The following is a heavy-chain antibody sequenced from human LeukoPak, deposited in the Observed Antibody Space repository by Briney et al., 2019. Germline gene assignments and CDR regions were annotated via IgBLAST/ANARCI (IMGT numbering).Heavy chain of an antibody. CDR1: GFTFSSYW. D-gene: IGHD1-26*01. Sequence: GGSLRLSCAASGFTFSSYWMHWVRQGPGKGLVWVSRINSDGSSLTYAASVEGRFTSSRDNAKNTLYLQMNSLRAEDTAVYYCAGEPGSHAGAVPAYWGQGALVTVS. CDR3: AGEPGSHAGAVPAY. J-gene: IGHJ4*02. CDR2: INSDGSSL. V-gene: IGHV3-74*01.